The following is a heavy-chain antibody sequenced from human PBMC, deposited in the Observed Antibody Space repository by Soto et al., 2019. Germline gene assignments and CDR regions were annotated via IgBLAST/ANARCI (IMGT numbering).Heavy chain of an antibody. CDR2: IWYDGSNK. Sequence: QVQLVESGGGVVQPGRSLRLSCAASGFTFSSYGMHWVRQAPGKGLEWVAVIWYDGSNKYYADSVKGRFTISRDNSKITLYLQMNSLRVEETAVYYCARDRYSSGWYDLDYWGQGTLVTVSS. CDR3: ARDRYSSGWYDLDY. V-gene: IGHV3-33*01. CDR1: GFTFSSYG. D-gene: IGHD6-19*01. J-gene: IGHJ4*02.